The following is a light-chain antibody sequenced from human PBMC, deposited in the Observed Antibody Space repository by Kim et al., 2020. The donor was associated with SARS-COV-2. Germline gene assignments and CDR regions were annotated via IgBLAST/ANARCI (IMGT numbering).Light chain of an antibody. CDR1: QDISNY. CDR3: QQYDNLPPYT. CDR2: DAS. V-gene: IGKV1-33*01. Sequence: ASVGDRVTITCQASQDISNYLNWYQQKPGKAPKLLIYDASNLETGVPSRFSGSGSGTDFTFTISSLQPEDIATYYCQQYDNLPPYTVGQGTKLE. J-gene: IGKJ2*01.